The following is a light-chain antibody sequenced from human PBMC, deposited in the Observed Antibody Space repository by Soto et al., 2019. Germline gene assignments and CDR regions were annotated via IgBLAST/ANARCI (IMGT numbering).Light chain of an antibody. CDR2: RAS. CDR3: QQYGSSPLT. Sequence: EIVLTQSPDTLSLSPGERATLSCRASQSVSSSYLAWYQQKPGQAPKVLIYRASSRATGIPDRFSGSGSGTDFTLTISRLEPEDFVVYYCQQYGSSPLTFGGWTKVEIK. V-gene: IGKV3-20*01. CDR1: QSVSSSY. J-gene: IGKJ4*01.